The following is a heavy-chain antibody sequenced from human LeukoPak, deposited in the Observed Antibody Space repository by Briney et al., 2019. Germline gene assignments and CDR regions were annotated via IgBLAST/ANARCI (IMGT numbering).Heavy chain of an antibody. CDR1: GFTFTDAW. CDR2: IKSKTDGGTT. D-gene: IGHD2-8*01. CDR3: TTAPTTTSYCTNGVCYTVHPPNYYYYYMDV. J-gene: IGHJ6*03. Sequence: GGSLRLSCAASGFTFTDAWMSWVRQAPGKGLEWVGRIKSKTDGGTTDYAAPVKGRFTISRDDSKNTLYLQMNSLKTEDTAVYYCTTAPTTTSYCTNGVCYTVHPPNYYYYYMDVWGKGTTVTVSS. V-gene: IGHV3-15*01.